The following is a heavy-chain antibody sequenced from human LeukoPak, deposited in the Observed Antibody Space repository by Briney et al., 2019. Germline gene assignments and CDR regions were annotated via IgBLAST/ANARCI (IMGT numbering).Heavy chain of an antibody. Sequence: GGSLRLSCTASGFTFSSYAMSWVRQSPGKGLEWVSAISGGGGSTYYANYADSVKGRFTISRDNSKNTLYLQMKSLRAEDTAVYYCAKCYDILTGYFDYWGQGTLVTVSS. CDR1: GFTFSSYA. CDR2: ISGGGGST. CDR3: AKCYDILTGYFDY. J-gene: IGHJ4*02. D-gene: IGHD3-9*01. V-gene: IGHV3-23*01.